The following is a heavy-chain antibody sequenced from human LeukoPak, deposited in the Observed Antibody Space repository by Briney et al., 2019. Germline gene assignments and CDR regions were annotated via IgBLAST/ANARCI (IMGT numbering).Heavy chain of an antibody. CDR2: INAGNGNT. J-gene: IGHJ4*02. CDR3: ARSRYSSGWYLNY. V-gene: IGHV1-3*01. D-gene: IGHD6-19*01. CDR1: GYTFTSYA. Sequence: ASVKVSCKASGYTFTSYAMHWVRQAPGQRLEWMGWINAGNGNTKYSQEFQGRVTMTTDISTSTAYMELRSLKSDDTAVYYCARSRYSSGWYLNYWGQGTLVSVSS.